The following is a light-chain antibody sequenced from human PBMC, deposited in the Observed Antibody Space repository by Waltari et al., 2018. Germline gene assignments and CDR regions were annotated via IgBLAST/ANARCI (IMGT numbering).Light chain of an antibody. CDR3: HSRDSSGNVL. V-gene: IGLV3-19*01. Sequence: SSELTQDPAVSVDLGQTVRITCQGASLRPYYVSWFHQKPGQAPALVIYGKNNRPSGIPDRFSASSSGSTASLTIIGAQAEDEADYYCHSRDSSGNVLIGGGTKLTVV. CDR2: GKN. CDR1: SLRPYY. J-gene: IGLJ2*01.